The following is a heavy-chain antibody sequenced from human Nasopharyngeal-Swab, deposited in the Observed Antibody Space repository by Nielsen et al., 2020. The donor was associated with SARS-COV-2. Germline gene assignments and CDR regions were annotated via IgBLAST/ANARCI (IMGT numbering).Heavy chain of an antibody. V-gene: IGHV1-24*01. CDR3: ATPLVAYNWYFDL. D-gene: IGHD5-12*01. J-gene: IGHJ2*01. Sequence: ASVKVSCKVSGYTITELSMHWVRQAPGKGLEWMGGFDPEDGETIYAQKFQGRVTMTEDTSTGTAYMELSSLRSEDTAVYYCATPLVAYNWYFDLWGRGTLVTVSS. CDR2: FDPEDGET. CDR1: GYTITELS.